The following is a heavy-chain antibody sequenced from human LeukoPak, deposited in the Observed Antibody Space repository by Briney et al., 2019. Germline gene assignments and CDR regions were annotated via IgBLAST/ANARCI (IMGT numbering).Heavy chain of an antibody. Sequence: SETLSLTCTVSGGSISISSYYWGWIRQPPGKGLEWIGSIYYSGSTYYNPSLKSRVTISVDTSTHQSSLKLSSVTAAATAVYYCARDMNCSGGSCSTNWFDPWGQGTLVTVSS. J-gene: IGHJ5*02. CDR3: ARDMNCSGGSCSTNWFDP. D-gene: IGHD2-15*01. V-gene: IGHV4-39*07. CDR2: IYYSGST. CDR1: GGSISISSYY.